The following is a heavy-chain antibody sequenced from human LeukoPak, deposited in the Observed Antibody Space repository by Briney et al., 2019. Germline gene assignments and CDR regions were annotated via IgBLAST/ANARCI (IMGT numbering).Heavy chain of an antibody. CDR3: ASICSGGSCHSGHRWFDP. J-gene: IGHJ5*02. V-gene: IGHV4-61*02. CDR2: IYTSGST. CDR1: GGSISSGSYY. D-gene: IGHD2-15*01. Sequence: PSETLSLTCTVSGGSISSGSYYWSWIRQPAGKGLEWIGRIYTSGSTNYNPSLKSRVTISVDTSKNQFSLKLRSVTAADTAVYYCASICSGGSCHSGHRWFDPWGQGTLVTVSS.